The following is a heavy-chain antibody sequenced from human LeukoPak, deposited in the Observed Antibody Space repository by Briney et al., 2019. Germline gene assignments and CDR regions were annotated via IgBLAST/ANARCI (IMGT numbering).Heavy chain of an antibody. CDR3: ARETPPDCSSTSCYLRNDAFDI. CDR2: IIPIFGTA. D-gene: IGHD2-2*01. J-gene: IGHJ3*02. Sequence: SVKVSCTASGGTFSSYAISWVRQAPGQGLEWMGGIIPIFGTANYAQKFQGRVTITADESTSTAYMELSSLRSEDTAVYYCARETPPDCSSTSCYLRNDAFDIWGQGTMVTVSS. CDR1: GGTFSSYA. V-gene: IGHV1-69*13.